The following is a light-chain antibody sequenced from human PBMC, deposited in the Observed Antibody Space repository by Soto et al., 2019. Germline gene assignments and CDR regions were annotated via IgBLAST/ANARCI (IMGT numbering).Light chain of an antibody. J-gene: IGKJ4*01. CDR2: GAS. Sequence: IVMTQSPATLPVSPGERATLSCRTSQSVDSRLAWYQHKPGQAPRLLIYGASNRATGIPARFSGSGSGTEFTLTIDSLQSEDFAIYLCQQYNNWPGTFGGGTKVEIK. V-gene: IGKV3-15*01. CDR1: QSVDSR. CDR3: QQYNNWPGT.